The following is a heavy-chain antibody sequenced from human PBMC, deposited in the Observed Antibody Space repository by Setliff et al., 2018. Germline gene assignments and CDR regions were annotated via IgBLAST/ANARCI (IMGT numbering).Heavy chain of an antibody. Sequence: PGGSLRLSCAASGFTFSTYRMHWVRQAPGKGLEWVAVIWDDGGNKYHADSGKGRFTISRDNSKNTLYLQMNSLRPEDTAVYYCARTCSGSGCYAGLESWGQGTPVTVSS. D-gene: IGHD2-15*01. CDR2: IWDDGGNK. V-gene: IGHV3-33*08. J-gene: IGHJ4*02. CDR1: GFTFSTYR. CDR3: ARTCSGSGCYAGLES.